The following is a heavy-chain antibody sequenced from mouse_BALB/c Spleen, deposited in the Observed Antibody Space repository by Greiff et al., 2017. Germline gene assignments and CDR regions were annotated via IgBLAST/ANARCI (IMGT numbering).Heavy chain of an antibody. Sequence: VQLKESGPELVKPGASVKMSCKASGYTFTDYYMDWVKQSHGESFEWIGRVNPYNGGTSYNQKFKGKATLTVDKSSSTAYMELNSLTSEDSAVYYCARDDYDVPFDYWGQGTTLTVSS. CDR2: VNPYNGGT. J-gene: IGHJ2*01. V-gene: IGHV1-19*01. D-gene: IGHD2-4*01. CDR3: ARDDYDVPFDY. CDR1: GYTFTDYY.